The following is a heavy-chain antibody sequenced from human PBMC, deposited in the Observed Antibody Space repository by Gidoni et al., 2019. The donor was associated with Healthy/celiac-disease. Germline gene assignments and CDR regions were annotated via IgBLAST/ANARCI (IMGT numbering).Heavy chain of an antibody. Sequence: QLQLQESGPGLGRPSETLSLTCTVSGGSISSSSYYWGWIRQPPGMGLEWIGRIYYSGSPYYNPSLKSRVTMSVDTSTNQFSLKLTSVTAADTAVYYCARDPYVFWSGYFFDYWGQGTLVTVSS. CDR3: ARDPYVFWSGYFFDY. CDR2: IYYSGSP. D-gene: IGHD3-3*01. V-gene: IGHV4-39*01. CDR1: GGSISSSSYY. J-gene: IGHJ4*02.